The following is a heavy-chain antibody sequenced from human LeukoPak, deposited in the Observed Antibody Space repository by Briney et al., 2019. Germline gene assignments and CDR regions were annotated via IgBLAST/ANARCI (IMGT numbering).Heavy chain of an antibody. CDR2: IIPIFGIA. Sequence: SVKVSCKASGGTFSSYAISWVRQAPGQGLEWMGRIIPIFGIANYAQKFQGRVTITADKSTSTAYMELSSLRSEDTAVYYCARAEYYDSSGYYRGWYFDYWGQGTLVTVSS. V-gene: IGHV1-69*04. CDR3: ARAEYYDSSGYYRGWYFDY. J-gene: IGHJ4*02. CDR1: GGTFSSYA. D-gene: IGHD3-22*01.